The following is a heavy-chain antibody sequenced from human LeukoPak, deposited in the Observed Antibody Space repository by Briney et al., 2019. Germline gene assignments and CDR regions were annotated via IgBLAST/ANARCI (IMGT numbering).Heavy chain of an antibody. CDR2: ISSSGSTI. CDR1: GFTFSRYE. V-gene: IGHV3-48*03. J-gene: IGHJ4*02. Sequence: GGSLRLSCAASGFTFSRYEMNWVRQAPGKGLEWLSYISSSGSTIYYADSVKGRFTISRDNAKNSLYLQMNSLRADDTAAYYCAKYTPGRSLDYWGQGTLVTVSS. D-gene: IGHD5-18*01. CDR3: AKYTPGRSLDY.